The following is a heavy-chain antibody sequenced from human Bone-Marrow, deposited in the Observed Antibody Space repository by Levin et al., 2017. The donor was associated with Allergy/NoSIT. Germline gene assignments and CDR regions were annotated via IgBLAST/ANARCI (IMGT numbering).Heavy chain of an antibody. CDR2: IRSTSNYI. CDR1: GITSNNYT. D-gene: IGHD1-1*01. J-gene: IGHJ6*02. Sequence: GESLKISCVVSGITSNNYTLTWVRQAPGKGLEWVSSIRSTSNYIHYADSVKGRFTISRDNAKKSLYLQMNSLRVEDTAMYYCASRIASPGGLDVWGQGTTVTVSS. V-gene: IGHV3-21*01. CDR3: ASRIASPGGLDV.